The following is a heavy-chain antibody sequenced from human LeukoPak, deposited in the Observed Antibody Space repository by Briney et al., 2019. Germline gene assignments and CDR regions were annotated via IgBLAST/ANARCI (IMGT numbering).Heavy chain of an antibody. V-gene: IGHV3-48*02. CDR2: ISGTSST. D-gene: IGHD2/OR15-2a*01. CDR1: GFTFSNAW. Sequence: GGSLRLSCAASGFTFSNAWMSWVRQAPGKGLEWISYISGTSSTIYTDSVKGRFTISRDNAKNSLYLQMNSLRDEDTAVYYCARTRILDYWGQGTLVTVSS. J-gene: IGHJ4*02. CDR3: ARTRILDY.